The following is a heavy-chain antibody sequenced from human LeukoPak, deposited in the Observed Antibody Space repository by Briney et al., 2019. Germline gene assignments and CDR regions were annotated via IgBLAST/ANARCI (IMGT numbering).Heavy chain of an antibody. Sequence: GGSLRLSCAASGFTFSDEYMSWIRQAPGKGLEWVSYISNSGSYTNYADSVKGRFTISRDNSKNTLYLQMNSLRAEDTAVYYSHLAVAGTDFDYWGQGTLVTVSS. V-gene: IGHV3-11*06. CDR3: HLAVAGTDFDY. J-gene: IGHJ4*02. CDR2: ISNSGSYT. CDR1: GFTFSDEY. D-gene: IGHD6-19*01.